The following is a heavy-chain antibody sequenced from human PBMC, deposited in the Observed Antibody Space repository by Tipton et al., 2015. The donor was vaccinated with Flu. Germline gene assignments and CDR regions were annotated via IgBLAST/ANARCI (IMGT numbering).Heavy chain of an antibody. CDR1: GYSISSGYY. CDR2: IYHTGST. J-gene: IGHJ4*02. V-gene: IGHV4-38-2*02. Sequence: LSLTCIVSGYSISSGYYWGWIRQPPGKGLEWIGSIYHTGSTYYNPSLKSRVTISVDTSKNQFSLKLSSVTAADTAVYYCARGIYISSSWYVGRGDPNKNDYWGQGTLVTVSS. D-gene: IGHD6-13*01. CDR3: ARGIYISSSWYVGRGDPNKNDY.